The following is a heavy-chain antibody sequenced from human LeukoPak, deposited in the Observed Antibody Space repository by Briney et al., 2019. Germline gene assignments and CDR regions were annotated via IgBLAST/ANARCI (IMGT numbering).Heavy chain of an antibody. Sequence: GGSLRLSCAASGFTFSSFSMNWVRQAPGKGLEWLSYILHNSATIYYANSVKGRFTISRDNAKNSLYLQMNSLRAEDTAVYYCARAYYYGSGSYPDSWGQGTLVTVSS. CDR1: GFTFSSFS. J-gene: IGHJ5*01. V-gene: IGHV3-48*04. CDR2: ILHNSATI. CDR3: ARAYYYGSGSYPDS. D-gene: IGHD3-10*01.